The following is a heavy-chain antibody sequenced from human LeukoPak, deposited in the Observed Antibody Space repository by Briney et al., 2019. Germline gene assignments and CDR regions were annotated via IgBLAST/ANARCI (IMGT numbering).Heavy chain of an antibody. J-gene: IGHJ5*02. CDR2: INLNTGYT. CDR3: AEDVGRTGTNCFDP. D-gene: IGHD1-1*01. V-gene: IGHV1-2*02. CDR1: GDTFTANY. Sequence: ASVKVSCKHSGDTFTANYLHWVRQAPGQGLEWLGWINLNTGYTKYAQKFQGRVTMTRDTSTSSAFMELSRLRSDDTAVYFCAEDVGRTGTNCFDPWGQGTLVTVSS.